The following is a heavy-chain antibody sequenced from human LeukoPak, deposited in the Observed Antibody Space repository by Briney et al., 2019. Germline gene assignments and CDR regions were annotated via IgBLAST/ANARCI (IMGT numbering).Heavy chain of an antibody. CDR2: IYPGDSDT. V-gene: IGHV5-51*01. Sequence: GESLKISGKGSGYSFANYWIGWVRQMPGKGREWMGTIYPGDSDTRSSPSFQGQVTISADKSISTAYLQWSSLKASDTAMYYCARRRHCTSGSCEDFDYWGQGTLVTVSS. CDR1: GYSFANYW. CDR3: ARRRHCTSGSCEDFDY. D-gene: IGHD2-15*01. J-gene: IGHJ4*02.